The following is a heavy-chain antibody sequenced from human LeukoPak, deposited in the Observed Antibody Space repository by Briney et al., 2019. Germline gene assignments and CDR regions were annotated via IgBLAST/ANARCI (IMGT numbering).Heavy chain of an antibody. CDR1: GGSITNYY. D-gene: IGHD6-13*01. Sequence: SETLSLTCTVSGGSITNYYYGWIRQHPGKGLEWIGYIYYSGSTNYNPSLKSRVTISADTSKNQFSLRLTSVTAADTAVYYCARALLGYSSSWLGVAFDVWGQGTLVTVSS. CDR2: IYYSGST. CDR3: ARALLGYSSSWLGVAFDV. J-gene: IGHJ3*01. V-gene: IGHV4-59*01.